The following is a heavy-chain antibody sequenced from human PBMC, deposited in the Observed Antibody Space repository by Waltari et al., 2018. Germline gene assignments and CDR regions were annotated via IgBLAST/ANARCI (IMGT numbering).Heavy chain of an antibody. CDR2: FDPEDGET. J-gene: IGHJ4*02. CDR1: GYTLTESS. Sequence: QVQLVQSGAEEKKPGASVKVSCRVSGYTLTESSMHRVRQAPGKVLEWMGRFDPEDGETICAQKFQGIVTMTEDTSTDTASMELSSLRSEDTAVYYCATFLYYESSGYYRYSGQGTLVTVSP. D-gene: IGHD3-22*01. CDR3: ATFLYYESSGYYRY. V-gene: IGHV1-24*01.